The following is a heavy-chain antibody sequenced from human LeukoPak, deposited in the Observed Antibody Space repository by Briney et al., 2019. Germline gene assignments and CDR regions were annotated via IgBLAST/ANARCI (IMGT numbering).Heavy chain of an antibody. CDR3: ARQYCSSTSCYLIADY. J-gene: IGHJ4*02. D-gene: IGHD2-2*01. Sequence: ASVKVSRKASGYTFTSYDINWVRQATGQGLEWMGWMNPNSGNTGYAQKFQGRVTMTRNTSISTAYMELSSLRSEDTAVYYCARQYCSSTSCYLIADYWGQGTLVTVSS. CDR2: MNPNSGNT. V-gene: IGHV1-8*01. CDR1: GYTFTSYD.